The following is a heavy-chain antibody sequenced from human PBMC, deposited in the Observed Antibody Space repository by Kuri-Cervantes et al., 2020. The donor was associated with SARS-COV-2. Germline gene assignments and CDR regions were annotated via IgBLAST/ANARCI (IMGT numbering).Heavy chain of an antibody. V-gene: IGHV3-30*18. J-gene: IGHJ5*02. Sequence: GESLKISCAASGFTFSSYGMHWVRQAPVKGLEWVAVISYDGSNKYYADSVKGRFTISRDNSKNTLYLQMNSLRAEDTAVYYCAKDAQPQIVLRFLEWLFRSPFDPWGRGTLVTVSS. CDR3: AKDAQPQIVLRFLEWLFRSPFDP. D-gene: IGHD3-3*01. CDR2: ISYDGSNK. CDR1: GFTFSSYG.